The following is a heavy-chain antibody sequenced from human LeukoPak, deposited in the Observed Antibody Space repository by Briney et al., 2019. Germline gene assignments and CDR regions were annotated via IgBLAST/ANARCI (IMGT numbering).Heavy chain of an antibody. CDR1: GFTFSSYA. D-gene: IGHD6-13*01. Sequence: GGSLRLSCAASGFTFSSYAMSWVRQAPGKGLEWVSAISGSGGSTYYADSVKGRFTISRDNSKNTLYLQMNSLRAEDTAVYYCAKDLGGSSWYYRSFDYWGQGTLVTVSS. CDR2: ISGSGGST. V-gene: IGHV3-23*01. J-gene: IGHJ4*02. CDR3: AKDLGGSSWYYRSFDY.